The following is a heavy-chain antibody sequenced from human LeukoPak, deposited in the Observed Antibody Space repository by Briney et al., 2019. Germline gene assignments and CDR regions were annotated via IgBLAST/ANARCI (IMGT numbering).Heavy chain of an antibody. CDR3: ARLGRGVWGTRSDNWVDP. CDR1: GFTFSSYA. CDR2: IYSGGST. J-gene: IGHJ5*02. D-gene: IGHD3-10*01. Sequence: GGSLRLSCAASGFTFSSYAMSWVRQAPGKGLEWVSVIYSGGSTYYADSVKGRFTISRDNSKNTLYLQMNSLRAEDTAVYYCARLGRGVWGTRSDNWVDPWGQGTLVTGSS. V-gene: IGHV3-66*01.